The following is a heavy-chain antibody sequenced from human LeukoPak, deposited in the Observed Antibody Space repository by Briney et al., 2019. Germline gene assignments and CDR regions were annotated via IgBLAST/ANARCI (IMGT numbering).Heavy chain of an antibody. CDR2: ISWSSGII. CDR1: GFTFDDHG. J-gene: IGHJ3*02. CDR3: AKDTGRPTDAITMEDNAFDI. V-gene: IGHV3-9*01. D-gene: IGHD3-3*01. Sequence: GRSLRLSCAASGFTFDDHGMHWARQAPGKGLEWVSGISWSSGIIGYADSVKGRFTISRDNAKNSLYLQMDSLRAEDTALYYCAKDTGRPTDAITMEDNAFDIWGQGTMVTVSS.